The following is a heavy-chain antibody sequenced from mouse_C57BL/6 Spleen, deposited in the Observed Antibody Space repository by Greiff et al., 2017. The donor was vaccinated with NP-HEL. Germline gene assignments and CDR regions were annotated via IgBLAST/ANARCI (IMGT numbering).Heavy chain of an antibody. V-gene: IGHV5-4*01. Sequence: EVKVVESGGGLVKPGGSLKLSCAASGFTFSSYAMSWVRQTPEKRLEWVATISDGGSYTYYPDNVKGRFTISRDNAKNNLYLQMSHLKSEDTAMYYCARDDYGSSPYAMDYWGQGTSVTVSS. CDR3: ARDDYGSSPYAMDY. J-gene: IGHJ4*01. D-gene: IGHD1-1*01. CDR2: ISDGGSYT. CDR1: GFTFSSYA.